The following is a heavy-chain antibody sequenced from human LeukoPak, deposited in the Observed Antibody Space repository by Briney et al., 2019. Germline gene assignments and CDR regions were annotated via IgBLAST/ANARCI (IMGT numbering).Heavy chain of an antibody. CDR3: AREACSSGWYGFDY. CDR2: INHSGST. V-gene: IGHV4-34*01. J-gene: IGHJ4*02. Sequence: SETLSLTCAVYGGSFSGYYWSWIRQPPGKGLEWIGEINHSGSTNYNPSLKSRVTISVDTSKNQFSLKLSSVTAADTAVYYCAREACSSGWYGFDYWGQGTLVTVSS. CDR1: GGSFSGYY. D-gene: IGHD6-19*01.